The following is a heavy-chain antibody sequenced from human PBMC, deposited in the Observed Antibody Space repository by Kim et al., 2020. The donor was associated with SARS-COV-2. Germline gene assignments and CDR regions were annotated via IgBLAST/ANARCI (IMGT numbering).Heavy chain of an antibody. CDR3: VKTSIAVAEEY. J-gene: IGHJ4*02. CDR2: T. Sequence: TYYADSVKGRFTISRDNSKNTLYLQMSSLRAEDTAVYYCVKTSIAVAEEYWGQGTLVTVSS. D-gene: IGHD6-19*01. V-gene: IGHV3-64D*09.